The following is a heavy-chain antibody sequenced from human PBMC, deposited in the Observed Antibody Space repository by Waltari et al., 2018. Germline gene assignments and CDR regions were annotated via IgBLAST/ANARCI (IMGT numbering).Heavy chain of an antibody. J-gene: IGHJ4*02. CDR2: IYSVCNT. V-gene: IGHV3-53*01. D-gene: IGHD2-8*01. CDR3: ARGCIDHRCYIEK. CDR1: GFTVNNNY. Sequence: EVQLVESGGGLIQPGGSLRLSCAASGFTVNNNYMNWVRQAPGKWLEWVSVIYSVCNTYYADSVKGRFTISRDNSKNTLYLQMNSLRVDDTAVYFCARGCIDHRCYIEKWGQGTLVTVSS.